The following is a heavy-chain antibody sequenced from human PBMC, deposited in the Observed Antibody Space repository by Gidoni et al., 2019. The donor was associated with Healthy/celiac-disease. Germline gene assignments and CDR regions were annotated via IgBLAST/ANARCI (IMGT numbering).Heavy chain of an antibody. J-gene: IGHJ3*02. CDR2: ISGSGGST. CDR3: AKDPSYYYDSSGLDAFDI. V-gene: IGHV3-23*01. D-gene: IGHD3-22*01. CDR1: GFTFSSYA. Sequence: EVQLLESGGGLVQTGGSLRLSCAASGFTFSSYAMSWVRQAPGKGVGWVRQALWKGLEVGSSISGSGGSTYYADSVKGRFTISRDNSKNTLYLQMNSRRAEDTAVYYCAKDPSYYYDSSGLDAFDIWGQGTMVTVSS.